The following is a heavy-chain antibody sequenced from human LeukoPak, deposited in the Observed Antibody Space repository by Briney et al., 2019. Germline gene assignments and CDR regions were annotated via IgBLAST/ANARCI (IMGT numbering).Heavy chain of an antibody. V-gene: IGHV3-7*05. CDR2: IKHDGSEI. CDR3: ARGCCSSTSCYKNWFDP. J-gene: IGHJ5*02. CDR1: GFTFSAYW. D-gene: IGHD2-2*02. Sequence: PGGSLRLSCAASGFTFSAYWMNWVRQAPGKGLEWVANIKHDGSEINYMDSVKGRFTISRDNAKNSLYLQMHSLRTEDTAVYYCARGCCSSTSCYKNWFDPWGQGTLVTVSS.